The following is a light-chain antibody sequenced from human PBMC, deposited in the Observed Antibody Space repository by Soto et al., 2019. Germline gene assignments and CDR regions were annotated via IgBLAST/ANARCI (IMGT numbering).Light chain of an antibody. Sequence: QSALTQPASVSGSPGQSITISCYGTSSDVGSYDLVSWYQQHPGKAPKLIIYEGTERPSGVSDRFSGSKSGNTAALTISGLQAEDEADYYCCSYAGSNPLFGGGTKLTVL. CDR3: CSYAGSNPL. V-gene: IGLV2-23*01. J-gene: IGLJ2*01. CDR1: SSDVGSYDL. CDR2: EGT.